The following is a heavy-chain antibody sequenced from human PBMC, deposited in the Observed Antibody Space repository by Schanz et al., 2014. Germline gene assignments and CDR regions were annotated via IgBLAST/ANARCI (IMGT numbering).Heavy chain of an antibody. CDR3: ARDGVDAAAGGNY. CDR1: GYTFTSDS. D-gene: IGHD6-13*01. V-gene: IGHV1-69*04. CDR2: IIPSLGLA. J-gene: IGHJ4*02. Sequence: QVQLVQSGAEVKKPGASVKVSCKASGYTFTSDSMHWVRQAPGQGLEWMGRIIPSLGLAKYEQKFQDKVTITADTSTTTAYMELSSLRSEDTAVYYCARDGVDAAAGGNYWGQGTLVTVSS.